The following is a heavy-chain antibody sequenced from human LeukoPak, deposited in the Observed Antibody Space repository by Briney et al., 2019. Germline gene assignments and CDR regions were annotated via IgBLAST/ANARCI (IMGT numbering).Heavy chain of an antibody. V-gene: IGHV3-15*01. CDR1: GFTFSNAW. CDR3: ITQQY. J-gene: IGHJ4*02. Sequence: GGALGLSCAASGFTFSNAWMNWVRQAPGKGPEWVGRIKSKTDGGTTDCAAPTKGRVTISRDDSKNTLYLQRNSLKTEDTAVYYCITQQYWGQGTLVIVSS. CDR2: IKSKTDGGTT. D-gene: IGHD1/OR15-1a*01.